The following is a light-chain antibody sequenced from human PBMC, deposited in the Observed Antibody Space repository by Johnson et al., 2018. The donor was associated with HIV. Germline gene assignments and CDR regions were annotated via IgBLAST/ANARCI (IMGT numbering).Light chain of an antibody. Sequence: QSVLTQPPSVSAAPGQKVTISCSGSSSNIGNNYVSWYQQVPGTAPKLLIYDNNMRPSGVPDRFSGSKSGTSATLGITGLQTGDEADYFCGTWDNSLRTAFCGTGIKGTVL. V-gene: IGLV1-51*01. CDR2: DNN. CDR3: GTWDNSLRTAF. J-gene: IGLJ1*01. CDR1: SSNIGNNY.